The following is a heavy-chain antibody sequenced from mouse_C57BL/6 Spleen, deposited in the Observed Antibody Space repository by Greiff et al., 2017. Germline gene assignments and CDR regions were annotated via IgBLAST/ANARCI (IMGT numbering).Heavy chain of an antibody. CDR2: IHPNSGST. D-gene: IGHD3-2*02. CDR3: ARGGTAQAPFAY. V-gene: IGHV1-64*01. Sequence: VQLQQPGAELVKPGASVKLSCTASGSTFTSYWMHWVHQGPGQGLEWIGMIHPNSGSTNYNEKFKGKATLTVDKSSSTAYMQLSSLTSEDSAVYYCARGGTAQAPFAYWGQGTLVTVSA. CDR1: GSTFTSYW. J-gene: IGHJ3*01.